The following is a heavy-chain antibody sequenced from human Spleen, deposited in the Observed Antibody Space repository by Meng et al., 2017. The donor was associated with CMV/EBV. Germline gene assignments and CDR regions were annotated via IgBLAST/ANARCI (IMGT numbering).Heavy chain of an antibody. D-gene: IGHD3-3*01. Sequence: GESLKISCAASGFTFSSYGMHWVRQAPGKGLEWVAVIWYDGSNKYYADSVKGRFTISRDNSKNTLYLQMNSLRAEDTAVYYCTTDPRFLEWLFPDAYYYYGMDVWGQGTTVTVSS. CDR1: GFTFSSYG. V-gene: IGHV3-33*01. CDR3: TTDPRFLEWLFPDAYYYYGMDV. J-gene: IGHJ6*02. CDR2: IWYDGSNK.